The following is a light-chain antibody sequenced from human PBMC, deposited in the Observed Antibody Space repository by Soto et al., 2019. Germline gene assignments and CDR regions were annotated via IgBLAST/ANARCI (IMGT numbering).Light chain of an antibody. CDR2: DVS. V-gene: IGLV2-14*03. Sequence: QSALTQPASVSGSPGQSITISCTGTSSDVGGFNHVSWYQHHPGSAPKVVIYDVSDRPSGTSNRFSGSKSGNTASLTISGLQPEDDADYFCCSYSNSSTLYVFGTGTKLTVL. CDR3: CSYSNSSTLYV. CDR1: SSDVGGFNH. J-gene: IGLJ1*01.